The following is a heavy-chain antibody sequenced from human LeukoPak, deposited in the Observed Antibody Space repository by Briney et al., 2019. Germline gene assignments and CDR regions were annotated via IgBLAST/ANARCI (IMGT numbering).Heavy chain of an antibody. CDR3: AKDRGSGSYGSYNWFDP. J-gene: IGHJ5*02. V-gene: IGHV3-30*18. Sequence: GGSLRLSCAASGFTFRRYGMHWVRQAPGKGLEWVAVIPNDGSNQHYADSVKGRFTISRDTSKNMLYLQMNSLRAEDTAVYYCAKDRGSGSYGSYNWFDPWGQGTLVTVSS. CDR1: GFTFRRYG. CDR2: IPNDGSNQ. D-gene: IGHD1-26*01.